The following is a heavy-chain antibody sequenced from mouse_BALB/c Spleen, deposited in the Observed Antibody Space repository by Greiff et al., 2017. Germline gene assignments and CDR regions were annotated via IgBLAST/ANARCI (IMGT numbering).Heavy chain of an antibody. CDR1: GFTFSSFG. J-gene: IGHJ4*01. D-gene: IGHD2-14*01. V-gene: IGHV5-17*02. CDR2: ISSGSSTI. CDR3: ARDWGYRGAMDY. Sequence: EVQVVESGGGLVQPGGSRKLSCAASGFTFSSFGMHWVRQAPEKGLEWVAYISSGSSTIYYADTVKGRFTISRDNPKNTLFLQMTSLRSEDTAMYYCARDWGYRGAMDYWGQGTSVTVSS.